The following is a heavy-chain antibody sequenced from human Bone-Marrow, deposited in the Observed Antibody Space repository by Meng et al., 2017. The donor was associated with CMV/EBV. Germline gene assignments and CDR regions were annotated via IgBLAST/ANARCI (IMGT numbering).Heavy chain of an antibody. V-gene: IGHV1-69*10. D-gene: IGHD2-2*01. Sequence: SVKVSCKASGGTFSSYAISWVRQAPGQGLEWMGGIIPILGIANYAQKFQGRVTITADKSTSTAYMELSSLRSEDTAVYYCASRFKCGNSCYGGFDIWGQGTMVTVSS. CDR3: ASRFKCGNSCYGGFDI. CDR1: GGTFSSYA. CDR2: IIPILGIA. J-gene: IGHJ3*02.